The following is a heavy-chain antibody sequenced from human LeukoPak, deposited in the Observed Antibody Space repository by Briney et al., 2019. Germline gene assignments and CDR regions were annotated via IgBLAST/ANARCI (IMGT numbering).Heavy chain of an antibody. CDR3: ARARSYCDI. CDR2: ISSSGSTV. V-gene: IGHV3-48*04. D-gene: IGHD2-21*01. J-gene: IGHJ3*02. CDR1: GFTLSDYS. Sequence: GGSLRLSCAASGFTLSDYSMSWVRQAPGKGLEWVSYISSSGSTVYYADSVKGRFTISRDNAKNSLYLQMNSLRAEDTAVYYCARARSYCDIWGQGTMVTVSS.